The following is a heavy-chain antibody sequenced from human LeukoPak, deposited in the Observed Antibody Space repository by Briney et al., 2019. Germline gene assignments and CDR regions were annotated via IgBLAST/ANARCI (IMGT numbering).Heavy chain of an antibody. V-gene: IGHV3-23*01. J-gene: IGHJ4*02. Sequence: GGSLRLSCAASGFTFSNYAMNWVRQAPGRGLEWVSGIGGGGDSPDYAESVKGRFTISRDNSKNTIYLQMHCLRVEDTAVYYCAKDLRGYFRPIDYWGQGTLVTVSS. CDR2: IGGGGDSP. CDR3: AKDLRGYFRPIDY. CDR1: GFTFSNYA. D-gene: IGHD2/OR15-2a*01.